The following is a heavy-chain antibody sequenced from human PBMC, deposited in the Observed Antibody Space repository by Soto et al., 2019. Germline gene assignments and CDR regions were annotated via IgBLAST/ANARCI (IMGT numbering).Heavy chain of an antibody. CDR3: AHAGDYDLLTFDH. J-gene: IGHJ4*02. CDR2: IYWDDDK. Sequence: QITLKGSGPPLVRPAQTLTLTCDFSGFSLSTYHMGVAWIRQPPGKALEWLALIYWDDDKRYSPSLKDRLTISKDTSSNQVVLTITNIDPGDSATYFCAHAGDYDLLTFDHWGPGTLVTVSS. D-gene: IGHD4-17*01. V-gene: IGHV2-5*02. CDR1: GFSLSTYHMG.